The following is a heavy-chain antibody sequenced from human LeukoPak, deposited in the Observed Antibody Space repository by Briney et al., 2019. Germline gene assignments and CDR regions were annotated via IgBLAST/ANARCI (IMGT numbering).Heavy chain of an antibody. V-gene: IGHV4-39*07. Sequence: SETLSLTCTVSGGSISSSSYYWGWIRQPPGKGLEWIGSIYYSGSTYYNPSLKSRVTISVDTSKNQFSLKLSSVTAADTAVYYCARGGGGGPYYYYGMDVWGQGTTVTVSS. CDR2: IYYSGST. CDR1: GGSISSSSYY. CDR3: ARGGGGGPYYYYGMDV. J-gene: IGHJ6*02. D-gene: IGHD2-21*01.